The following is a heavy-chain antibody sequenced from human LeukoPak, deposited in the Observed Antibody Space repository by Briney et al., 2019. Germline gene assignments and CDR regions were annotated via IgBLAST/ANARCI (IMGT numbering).Heavy chain of an antibody. CDR2: MNPNSGNT. J-gene: IGHJ4*02. D-gene: IGHD4-23*01. Sequence: PGASVKVSCKASGYTFTSYDVNWVRQATGQGLEWMGWMNPNSGNTGYAQKFQGRIILTSDNSISTAYLELSNLRSEDTAVYYCASELRWQSQWGQGTLVTVSS. CDR3: ASELRWQSQ. CDR1: GYTFTSYD. V-gene: IGHV1-8*01.